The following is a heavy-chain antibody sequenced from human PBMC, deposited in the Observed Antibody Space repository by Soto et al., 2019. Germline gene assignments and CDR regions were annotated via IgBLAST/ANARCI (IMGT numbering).Heavy chain of an antibody. D-gene: IGHD2-15*01. Sequence: ASVKVSCKASGYTFTSYGISWVRQAPGQGLEWMGWISAYNGNTNYAQKLQGRVTMTTDTSTSTAYMELRSLRSDDTAVYYCARDYHRRCYSVYYYGMDVWGQGTTVTV. CDR1: GYTFTSYG. CDR2: ISAYNGNT. CDR3: ARDYHRRCYSVYYYGMDV. V-gene: IGHV1-18*01. J-gene: IGHJ6*02.